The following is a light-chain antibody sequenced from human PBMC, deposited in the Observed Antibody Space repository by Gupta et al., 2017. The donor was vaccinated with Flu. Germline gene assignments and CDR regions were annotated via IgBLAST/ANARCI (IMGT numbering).Light chain of an antibody. CDR2: EVS. J-gene: IGLJ3*02. Sequence: QSALTPPASVSGSPGQSITISCTGTSSDVGGYNYVSWYQQHPGKAPKLMSYEVSNRPSGVSNRFSGSKSGNTASLTISGLQAEDEADYYCSSYTSSSTWVFGGGTKLTVL. CDR1: SSDVGGYNY. CDR3: SSYTSSSTWV. V-gene: IGLV2-14*01.